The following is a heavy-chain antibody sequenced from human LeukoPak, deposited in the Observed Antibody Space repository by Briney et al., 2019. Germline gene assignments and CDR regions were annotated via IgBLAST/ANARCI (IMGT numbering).Heavy chain of an antibody. CDR2: ISYDGSNK. CDR1: GFTFSSYG. D-gene: IGHD3-22*01. V-gene: IGHV3-30*18. CDR3: AKDEDSSGYYPIFDY. J-gene: IGHJ4*02. Sequence: GGSLVLSCAASGFTFSSYGMHWVRQAPGKGLEWVAVISYDGSNKYYADSVKGRFTISRDNSKNTLYLQMNSLRAEDTAVYYCAKDEDSSGYYPIFDYWGQGTLVTVSS.